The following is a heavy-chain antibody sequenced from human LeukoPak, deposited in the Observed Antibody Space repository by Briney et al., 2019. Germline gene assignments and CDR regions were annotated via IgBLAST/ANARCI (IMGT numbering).Heavy chain of an antibody. Sequence: AGGSLRLSCAASGFTFSSYSMNWVRQAPGKGLEWVSSISSSSSYIYYADPVKGRFTISRDNSKNTLHLQMNSLRAEDTAVYYCAKNSATSCYTTSDYWGQGTLVTVSS. CDR2: ISSSSSYI. V-gene: IGHV3-21*04. J-gene: IGHJ4*02. CDR3: AKNSATSCYTTSDY. CDR1: GFTFSSYS. D-gene: IGHD2-2*02.